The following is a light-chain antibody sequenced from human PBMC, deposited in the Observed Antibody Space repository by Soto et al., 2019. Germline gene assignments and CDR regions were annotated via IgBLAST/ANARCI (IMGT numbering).Light chain of an antibody. Sequence: EIVMTQSPATLSVSPGERATLSCRASQSVSSNLAWYQQKPGQAPRLLIYGASTRATGIPARCSGSWSGTEFTLTINSLQSKDFAVYYCQQYNNWPPWTFGQGTKVEIK. V-gene: IGKV3-15*01. J-gene: IGKJ1*01. CDR2: GAS. CDR1: QSVSSN. CDR3: QQYNNWPPWT.